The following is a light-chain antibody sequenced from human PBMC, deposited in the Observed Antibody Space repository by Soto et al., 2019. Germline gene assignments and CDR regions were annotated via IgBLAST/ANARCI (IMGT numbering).Light chain of an antibody. V-gene: IGLV1-51*01. CDR2: DNN. CDR1: GSNIGSNS. Sequence: QSVLTQPPSVSAAPGQTVTISCSGSGSNIGSNSVSWYQQVPGTAPKLLLYDNNKRPSGIPDRFFGSKAGTSATLGIARLQTADEADYYCGTWESYLSVGVFGGGTKLTVL. J-gene: IGLJ2*01. CDR3: GTWESYLSVGV.